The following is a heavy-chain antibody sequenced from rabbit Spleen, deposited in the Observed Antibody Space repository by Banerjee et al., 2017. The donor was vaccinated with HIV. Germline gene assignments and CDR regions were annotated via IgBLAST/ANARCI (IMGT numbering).Heavy chain of an antibody. CDR2: IDPLFGST. D-gene: IGHD1-1*01. CDR3: VRDKASTSGDYGPYYFDL. Sequence: QSLEESGGDLVKPGASLTLTCKASGFSFNSGYDMCWVRQAPGKGLEWIGYIDPLFGSTYYASWVNGRFSISRENTQNTVSLQLNSLTAADTATYFCVRDKASTSGDYGPYYFDLWGQGTLVTVS. CDR1: GFSFNSGYD. V-gene: IGHV1S40*01. J-gene: IGHJ4*01.